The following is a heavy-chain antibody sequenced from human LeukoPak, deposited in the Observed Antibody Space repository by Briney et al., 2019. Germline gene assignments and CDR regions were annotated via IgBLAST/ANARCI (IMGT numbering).Heavy chain of an antibody. CDR1: GFPFASHA. J-gene: IGHJ5*02. CDR3: GRVRNRSGGYLGGSDP. D-gene: IGHD6-25*01. V-gene: IGHV3-66*01. Sequence: GGSLRLSCAASGFPFASHAMSWVRQAPGKGLEWVSVIYSGGSTYYADSVKGRFTISRDNSKNTLYLQMNSLRAEDTVVYTCGRVRNRSGGYLGGSDPWAREPWSPSPQ. CDR2: IYSGGST.